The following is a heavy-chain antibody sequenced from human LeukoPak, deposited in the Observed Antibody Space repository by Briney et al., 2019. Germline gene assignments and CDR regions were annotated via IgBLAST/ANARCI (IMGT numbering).Heavy chain of an antibody. CDR3: AVRPGYCSGGSCSHFDY. J-gene: IGHJ4*02. Sequence: GESLKISCKGSEYSFTSYWIGWVRQMPGQGLEWMGIIYPGDSDTRYSPPFQGQVTISADKSINTAYLQWSSLKASDTAMYYCAVRPGYCSGGSCSHFDYWGQGTLVTVSS. CDR1: EYSFTSYW. V-gene: IGHV5-51*01. D-gene: IGHD2-15*01. CDR2: IYPGDSDT.